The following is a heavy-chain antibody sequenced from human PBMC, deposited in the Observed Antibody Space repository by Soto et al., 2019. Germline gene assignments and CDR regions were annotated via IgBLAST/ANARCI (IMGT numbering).Heavy chain of an antibody. J-gene: IGHJ3*02. CDR2: IVSDGSAI. V-gene: IGHV3-33*01. D-gene: IGHD3-3*02. CDR3: ARDDAFDNENGFDM. CDR1: GFPFSFYG. Sequence: PAGSLRLSCAVSGFPFSFYGFHWVRQSPGKGLEWLGVIVSDGSAIYHADSLEGRFFISRDNSKDILYLQMNSLRVEDTAVYYCARDDAFDNENGFDMWGQGTMVTVSS.